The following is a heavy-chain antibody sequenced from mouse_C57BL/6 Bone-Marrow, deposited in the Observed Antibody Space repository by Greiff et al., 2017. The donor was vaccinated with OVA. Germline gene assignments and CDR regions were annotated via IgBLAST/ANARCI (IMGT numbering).Heavy chain of an antibody. CDR3: APDWDFDY. D-gene: IGHD4-1*01. Sequence: VQLQQSGAELVKPGASVKLSCKASGYTFTSYCMHWVKQRPGQGLEWIGMIHPNSGSTNYNEKFKSKATLTVDKSSSTAYMQLSSLTSEDSAVYYCAPDWDFDYGGQGTTLTVSS. V-gene: IGHV1-64*01. J-gene: IGHJ2*01. CDR2: IHPNSGST. CDR1: GYTFTSYC.